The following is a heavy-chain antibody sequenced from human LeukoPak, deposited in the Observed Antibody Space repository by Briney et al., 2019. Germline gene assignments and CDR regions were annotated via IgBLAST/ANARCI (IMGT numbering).Heavy chain of an antibody. D-gene: IGHD3-3*01. Sequence: PGGSLRLSCAASGFTFSSYAMSWVRQAPGKGLEWVSTISGSGGSTYYADPVKGRFTISRDNSKNTLYLQMNSLRAEDTAVYYCAKGQPYRGMVIIYFDYWGQGTLVTVSS. CDR2: ISGSGGST. V-gene: IGHV3-23*01. CDR1: GFTFSSYA. CDR3: AKGQPYRGMVIIYFDY. J-gene: IGHJ4*02.